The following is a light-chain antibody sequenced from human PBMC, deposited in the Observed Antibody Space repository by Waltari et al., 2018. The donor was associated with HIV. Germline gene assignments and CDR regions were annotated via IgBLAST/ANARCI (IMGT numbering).Light chain of an antibody. Sequence: DIVMTQSLDSLAVSLGERATINCKSSQSVLYSSNNKNYLAWYQQKPGQPPKVIIYWASTRESGVPDRFSGSGSGTDFTLTISSLQAEDVAVYYCQQYYSTPFTFGGGTKVEIK. V-gene: IGKV4-1*01. J-gene: IGKJ4*01. CDR3: QQYYSTPFT. CDR1: QSVLYSSNNKNY. CDR2: WAS.